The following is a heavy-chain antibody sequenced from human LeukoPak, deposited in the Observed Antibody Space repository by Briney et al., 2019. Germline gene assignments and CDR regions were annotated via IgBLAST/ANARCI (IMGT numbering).Heavy chain of an antibody. V-gene: IGHV1-18*01. Sequence: ASVKVSCKATSRISWVRQAPGPGLEWMGWIGSYGGDTYYAQKFQRRVTVTTDTSTSTVYMELRSLRSDDTAVYYCARDLWNFYDDSGYYRDFDSWGQGTLVTVSS. CDR2: IGSYGGDT. CDR1: TSR. J-gene: IGHJ5*01. CDR3: ARDLWNFYDDSGYYRDFDS. D-gene: IGHD3-22*01.